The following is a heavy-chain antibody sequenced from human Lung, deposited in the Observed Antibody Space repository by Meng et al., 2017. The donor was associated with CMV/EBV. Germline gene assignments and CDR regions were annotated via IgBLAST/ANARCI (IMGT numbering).Heavy chain of an antibody. V-gene: IGHV3-23*01. CDR2: IGATAGGT. J-gene: IGHJ4*01. CDR1: GLTFSSYG. CDR3: AKYSAVGERLYYFDY. D-gene: IGHD2-21*01. Sequence: GGSLRLXXAASGLTFSSYGMSWVRQAPGKGLEWVSSIGATAGGTYYADPVKGRFTISRDNAKNTLYLQMNSLRAEDTAVYYCAKYSAVGERLYYFDYWGQGTXVTVSS.